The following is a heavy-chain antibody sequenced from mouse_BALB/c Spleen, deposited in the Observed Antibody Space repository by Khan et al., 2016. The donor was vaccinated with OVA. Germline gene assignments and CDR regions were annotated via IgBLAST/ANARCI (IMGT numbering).Heavy chain of an antibody. CDR3: ARSGYGFGAY. Sequence: QVQLQQSGAELVRPGTSLKVSCKASGYAFTDYLIEWLKQRPGQGLEWIGVINPGSGGTNYNEKFKAKATLTADKSSRTAYMQLSSLPSDDSAVYCCARSGYGFGAYWGQGTLVTVSA. CDR1: GYAFTDYL. V-gene: IGHV1-54*01. CDR2: INPGSGGT. J-gene: IGHJ3*01. D-gene: IGHD3-2*02.